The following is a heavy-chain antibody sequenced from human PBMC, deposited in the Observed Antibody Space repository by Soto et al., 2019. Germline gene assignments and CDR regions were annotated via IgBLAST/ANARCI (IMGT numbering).Heavy chain of an antibody. CDR2: IYYSGST. Sequence: SETLSLTCTVSGGSISSYYWSWIRQPPGKGLEWIGYIYYSGSTNYNPSLKSRVTISVDTSKNQFSLKLSSVTAADTAVYYCARDRPNYYYGMDVWGQGTTVTVSS. CDR3: ARDRPNYYYGMDV. CDR1: GGSISSYY. J-gene: IGHJ6*02. V-gene: IGHV4-59*01.